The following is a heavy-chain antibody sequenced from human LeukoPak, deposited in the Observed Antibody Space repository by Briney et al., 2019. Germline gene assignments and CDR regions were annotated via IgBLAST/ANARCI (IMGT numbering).Heavy chain of an antibody. J-gene: IGHJ3*02. Sequence: GGSLRPSCAASGFTFSSFWMHWVRQAPGKGLVWVSRINSDGSNTNYADSVKGRFTISRDNAKNTLFLQMNSLRAEDTAVYYCAREMATTNARAFDIWGQGTMVTVSS. CDR3: AREMATTNARAFDI. CDR1: GFTFSSFW. D-gene: IGHD5-24*01. CDR2: INSDGSNT. V-gene: IGHV3-74*01.